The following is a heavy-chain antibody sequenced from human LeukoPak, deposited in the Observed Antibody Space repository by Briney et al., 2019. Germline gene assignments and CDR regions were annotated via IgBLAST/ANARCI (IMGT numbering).Heavy chain of an antibody. V-gene: IGHV3-23*01. D-gene: IGHD5-18*01. CDR2: ISGSGGST. CDR1: GFTFSSYA. J-gene: IGHJ1*01. CDR3: ARLVDTAIVGLFQH. Sequence: GGSLRLSCAASGFTFSSYAMSWVRQAPGKGLEWVSAISGSGGSTYYADSVKGRLTISRDNSKNTLYLQMNSLRAEDMAVYYCARLVDTAIVGLFQHWGQGTLVTVSS.